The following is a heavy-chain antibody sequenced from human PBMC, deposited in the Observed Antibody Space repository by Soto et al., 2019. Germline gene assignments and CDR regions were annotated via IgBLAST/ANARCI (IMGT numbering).Heavy chain of an antibody. CDR2: ISGSGGST. J-gene: IGHJ1*01. CDR3: AKGGGYCSGGSCPAEYFQH. CDR1: GFTFSSYA. V-gene: IGHV3-23*01. Sequence: EVQLLESGGGLVQPGGSLRLSCAASGFTFSSYAMSWVRQAPGKGLGWVSAISGSGGSTYYADSVKGRFTISRDNSKNTLYLQMNSLRAEDTAVYYCAKGGGYCSGGSCPAEYFQHWGQGTLVTVSS. D-gene: IGHD2-15*01.